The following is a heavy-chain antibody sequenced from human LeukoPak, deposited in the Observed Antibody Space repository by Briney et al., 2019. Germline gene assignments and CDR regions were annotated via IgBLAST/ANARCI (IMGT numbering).Heavy chain of an antibody. CDR3: ARMAVLVGATSRGGIDH. CDR1: GFTFSSYS. V-gene: IGHV3-21*01. CDR2: ISSSSSYI. Sequence: GGSLRLSCAASGFTFSSYSMNWVRQAPGKGLEWVSSISSSSSYIYYADSVKGRFTISRDNAKNSLYLQMNSLRAEDTAVYYCARMAVLVGATSRGGIDHWGQGTLVTVSS. D-gene: IGHD1-26*01. J-gene: IGHJ4*02.